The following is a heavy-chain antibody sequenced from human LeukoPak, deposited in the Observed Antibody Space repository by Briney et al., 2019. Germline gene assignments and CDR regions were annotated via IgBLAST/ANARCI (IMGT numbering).Heavy chain of an antibody. CDR1: GGSFSGYY. Sequence: SETLSLTCAVSGGSFSGYYWSWIRQPPGKGLEWIGEINHSGSTNYNPSLKSRVTISVDTSKNQFSLKLSSVTAADTAVYYCARGYHSYGPRWFDPWGQGTLVTVSS. J-gene: IGHJ5*02. CDR2: INHSGST. V-gene: IGHV4-34*01. CDR3: ARGYHSYGPRWFDP. D-gene: IGHD5-18*01.